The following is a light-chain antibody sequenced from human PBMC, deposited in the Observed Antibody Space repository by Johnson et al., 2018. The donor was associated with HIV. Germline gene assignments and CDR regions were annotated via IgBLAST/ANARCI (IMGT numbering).Light chain of an antibody. V-gene: IGLV1-44*01. J-gene: IGLJ1*01. CDR3: AAWDDSLNGLV. Sequence: QSVLTQPPSASGTPGQRVTISCSGSSSNIGSNTVNWYQQLPGTAPKLLIYRSNQRPSGVPDRFSGSKSGTSASLALSGLQAEDEADYYCAAWDDSLNGLVFGTGTKVIVL. CDR2: RSN. CDR1: SSNIGSNT.